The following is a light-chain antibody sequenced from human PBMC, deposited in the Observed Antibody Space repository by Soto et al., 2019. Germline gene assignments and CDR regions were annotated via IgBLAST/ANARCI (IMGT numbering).Light chain of an antibody. CDR2: AAS. V-gene: IGKV1-39*01. CDR1: QSISSY. Sequence: IQMTQSPSSLSASVGDRVTITFRASQSISSYLNWYQQKPGKAPKLLIYAASSLQSGVPSRFSGSRSGPDFTLTISSLQPEDFATYYCQQSYSSPPTFGQGSKVDIK. J-gene: IGKJ1*01. CDR3: QQSYSSPPT.